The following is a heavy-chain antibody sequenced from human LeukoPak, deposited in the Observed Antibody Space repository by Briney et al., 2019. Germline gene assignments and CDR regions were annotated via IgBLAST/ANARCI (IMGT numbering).Heavy chain of an antibody. CDR3: ARVYTSVVDY. CDR2: INPNSGDT. D-gene: IGHD2-2*02. J-gene: IGHJ4*02. CDR1: GYIFTGYY. V-gene: IGHV1-2*02. Sequence: GASVKVSCKASGYIFTGYYMIWVRQAPGHGLEWMGWINPNSGDTNFAQKFQGRVTMTSDTSISTAYMELSRLSSDDTAVYYCARVYTSVVDYWGQGTLVTVSS.